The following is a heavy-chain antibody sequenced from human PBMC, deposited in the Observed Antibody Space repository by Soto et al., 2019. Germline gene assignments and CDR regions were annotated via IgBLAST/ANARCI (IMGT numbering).Heavy chain of an antibody. V-gene: IGHV3-23*01. D-gene: IGHD3-22*01. CDR1: VFTFGDYS. J-gene: IGHJ4*02. Sequence: HPGVSLRLSCSASVFTFGDYSMHWVRQPPGRGLEWVSAISGSGGNTYYADSVKGRFTISRDNSMKMLFLQMTSLRAEDTAVYYCAKDFDSSAYYFFDDWGQGTPVTVSS. CDR2: ISGSGGNT. CDR3: AKDFDSSAYYFFDD.